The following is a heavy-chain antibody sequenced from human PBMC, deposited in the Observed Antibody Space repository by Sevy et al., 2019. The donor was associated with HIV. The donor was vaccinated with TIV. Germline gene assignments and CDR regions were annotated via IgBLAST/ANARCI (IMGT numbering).Heavy chain of an antibody. CDR1: GYTLTDFS. CDR3: ATTKDYYDSSGYPFDY. D-gene: IGHD3-22*01. V-gene: IGHV1-24*01. J-gene: IGHJ4*02. CDR2: FDPEDGRT. Sequence: ASVKVSCKLSGYTLTDFSMHWVRQAPGKGLEWVATFDPEDGRTIYAQKFQGRVTMTEDTSTDTAYMELNSLRSDETAVYYCATTKDYYDSSGYPFDYWGQGTQVTVSS.